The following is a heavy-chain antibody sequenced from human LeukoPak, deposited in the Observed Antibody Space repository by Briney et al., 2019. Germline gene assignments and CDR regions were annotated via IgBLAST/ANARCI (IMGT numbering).Heavy chain of an antibody. Sequence: PGGSLRLSCAASGFTFSSYEMNWVRQAPGKGLEWVSYISSSGSTIYYADSVKGRFTISRDNAKNPLYLQMNSLRAEDTAVYYCARDLSGIAAASGPRFDPWGQGTLVTVSS. CDR2: ISSSGSTI. D-gene: IGHD6-13*01. J-gene: IGHJ5*02. CDR3: ARDLSGIAAASGPRFDP. CDR1: GFTFSSYE. V-gene: IGHV3-48*03.